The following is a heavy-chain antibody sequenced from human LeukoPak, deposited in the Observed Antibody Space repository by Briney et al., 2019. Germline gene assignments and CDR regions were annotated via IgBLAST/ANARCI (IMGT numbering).Heavy chain of an antibody. CDR2: ISANGGTT. D-gene: IGHD3-10*01. Sequence: GGSLRLSCVTSGFTFTTYAMSWVRQAPGKGLEWASAISANGGTTYYAESVRDRFTTSRDDSKNTLYLQMDSLRAEDTAVYSCALWRGSCYTYYFDYWGQGTLVTVSS. CDR3: ALWRGSCYTYYFDY. V-gene: IGHV3-23*01. CDR1: GFTFTTYA. J-gene: IGHJ4*02.